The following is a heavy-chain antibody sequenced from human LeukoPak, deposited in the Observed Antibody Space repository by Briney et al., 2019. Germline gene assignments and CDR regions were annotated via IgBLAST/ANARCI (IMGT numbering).Heavy chain of an antibody. CDR1: GFTFSSYA. V-gene: IGHV3-7*01. Sequence: GGSLRLSCAASGFTFSSYAMHWVRQAPGKGLEWVANIKQDGSEKYYVDSVKGRFTISRDNAKNSLYLQMNSLRAEDTAVYYCAREGTSDSSSGWYFDLGKRDAFDIWGQGTMVTVSS. CDR3: AREGTSDSSSGWYFDLGKRDAFDI. D-gene: IGHD6-19*01. CDR2: IKQDGSEK. J-gene: IGHJ3*02.